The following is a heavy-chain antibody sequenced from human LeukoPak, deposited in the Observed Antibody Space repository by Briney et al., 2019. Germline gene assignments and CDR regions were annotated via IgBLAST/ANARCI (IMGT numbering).Heavy chain of an antibody. D-gene: IGHD3-22*01. Sequence: GESLKISCAASGFTFSSYSMNWVRQAPGKGLEWVSSISSSSSYIYYADSVKGRFTISRDNAKNSLYLQMNSLRAEDTAVYYCARNYYDSSGYYGDAFDIWGQGTMVTVSS. J-gene: IGHJ3*02. CDR1: GFTFSSYS. CDR2: ISSSSSYI. CDR3: ARNYYDSSGYYGDAFDI. V-gene: IGHV3-21*01.